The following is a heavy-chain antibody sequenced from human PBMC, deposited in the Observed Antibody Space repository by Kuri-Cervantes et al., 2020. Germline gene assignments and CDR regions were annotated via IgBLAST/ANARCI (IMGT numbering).Heavy chain of an antibody. CDR3: ARDLSGSYYYYYYGMDV. Sequence: GESLKISCAASGFTFSSYSMNWVRQAPGKGLEWVSSISSSSSYIYYADSVKGRFTISRDNAKNSLYLQMNSLRAEDTAVYYCARDLSGSYYYYYYGMDVWGQGTTVTVSS. CDR1: GFTFSSYS. J-gene: IGHJ6*02. CDR2: ISSSSSYI. V-gene: IGHV3-21*01. D-gene: IGHD3-10*01.